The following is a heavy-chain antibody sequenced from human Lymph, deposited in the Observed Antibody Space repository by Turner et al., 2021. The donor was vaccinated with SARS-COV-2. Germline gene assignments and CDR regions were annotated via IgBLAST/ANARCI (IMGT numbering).Heavy chain of an antibody. CDR2: IYNSGST. CDR3: ARGFDY. CDR1: GGSISSYY. Sequence: QVQLQESGPGLVKPSGTLSLTCTVFGGSISSYYWSWIRQRPGKGLEWIRYIYNSGSTNYNPSLKSRVTTSVDTSKNQSSLRMSSVTAADTAVYYCARGFDYWGQGTLVTVSS. J-gene: IGHJ4*02. V-gene: IGHV4-59*08.